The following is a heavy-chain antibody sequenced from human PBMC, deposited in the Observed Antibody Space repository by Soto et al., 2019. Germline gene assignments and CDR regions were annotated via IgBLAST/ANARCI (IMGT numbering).Heavy chain of an antibody. CDR3: ATFRGLEYYYDSIGAFDI. CDR2: FDPEDGET. V-gene: IGHV1-24*01. D-gene: IGHD3-22*01. Sequence: ASVKVSCKVSGYTLTELSMHWVRQAPGKGLEWMGCFDPEDGETIYAQKFQGRVTMTEDTSTDTAYMELSSLRSEDTAVYYCATFRGLEYYYDSIGAFDIWGQGTMVTVSS. CDR1: GYTLTELS. J-gene: IGHJ3*02.